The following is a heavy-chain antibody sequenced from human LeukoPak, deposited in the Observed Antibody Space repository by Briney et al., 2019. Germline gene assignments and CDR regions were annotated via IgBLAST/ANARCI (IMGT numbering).Heavy chain of an antibody. D-gene: IGHD1-26*01. J-gene: IGHJ3*02. CDR3: ARKRSAGADDPFEI. V-gene: IGHV3-30*04. CDR2: ISYDGSNK. Sequence: GGSLRLSCAASEFTFSNYAIHWVRQAPGKGLEWVAIISYDGSNKDYADSVKGRFTISRDNSKNTLYLQVDSLRPEDTAVYYCARKRSAGADDPFEIWGQGTMVTVSS. CDR1: EFTFSNYA.